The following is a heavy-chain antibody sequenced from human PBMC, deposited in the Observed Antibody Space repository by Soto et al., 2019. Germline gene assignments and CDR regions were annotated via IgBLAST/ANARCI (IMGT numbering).Heavy chain of an antibody. V-gene: IGHV4-4*02. D-gene: IGHD3-22*01. CDR1: GGSISSSNW. CDR2: IYHSGST. Sequence: AVSGGSISSSNWWSWVRQPPGKGLEWIGEIYHSGSTNYNPSLKSRVTMSVDTSKNQFSLKLSSVTAADTAVYYCARDDLNGRDSPGDAFDIWGQGTMVTVSS. J-gene: IGHJ3*02. CDR3: ARDDLNGRDSPGDAFDI.